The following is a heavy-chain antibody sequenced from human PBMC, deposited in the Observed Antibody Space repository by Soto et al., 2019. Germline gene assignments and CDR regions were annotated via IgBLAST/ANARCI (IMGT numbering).Heavy chain of an antibody. CDR3: ARGFNWNYVRWFDP. V-gene: IGHV4-31*03. CDR1: GGSISSGGYY. J-gene: IGHJ5*02. D-gene: IGHD1-7*01. CDR2: IYYSGST. Sequence: SETLSLTCTVSGGSISSGGYYWSWIRQHPGKGLEWIGYIYYSGSTYYNPSLKSRVTISVDTSKNQFSLKLSSVTAADTAVYYCARGFNWNYVRWFDPWGQGTLVTVSS.